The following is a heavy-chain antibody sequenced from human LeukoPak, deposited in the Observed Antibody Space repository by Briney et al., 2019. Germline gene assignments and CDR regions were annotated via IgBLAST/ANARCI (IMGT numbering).Heavy chain of an antibody. D-gene: IGHD2-15*01. Sequence: GESLQISCQGSGYIFTSYWISWVRQMPGKGLEWMGRIDPSDSYTNYSPSFQGHVTISADKSISTAYLQWSSLKASDTAMYYCARPDCSGGNCYLLIYWGQGTLVTVSS. V-gene: IGHV5-10-1*01. CDR2: IDPSDSYT. CDR3: ARPDCSGGNCYLLIY. J-gene: IGHJ4*02. CDR1: GYIFTSYW.